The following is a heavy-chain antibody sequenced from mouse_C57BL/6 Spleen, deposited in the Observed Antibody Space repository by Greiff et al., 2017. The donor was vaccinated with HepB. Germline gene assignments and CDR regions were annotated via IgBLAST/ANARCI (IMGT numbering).Heavy chain of an antibody. J-gene: IGHJ3*01. CDR3: ARSGYYGSPFAY. D-gene: IGHD1-1*01. CDR1: GYTFTDYY. CDR2: IYPGSGNT. Sequence: VQLQQSGAELVRPGASVKLSCKASGYTFTDYYINWVKQRPGQGLEWIARIYPGSGNTYYNEKFKGKATLTAEKSSSTAYMQLSSLTSEDSAVYSCARSGYYGSPFAYWGQGTLVTVSA. V-gene: IGHV1-76*01.